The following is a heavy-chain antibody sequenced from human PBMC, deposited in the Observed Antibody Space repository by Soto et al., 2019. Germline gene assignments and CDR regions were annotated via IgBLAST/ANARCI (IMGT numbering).Heavy chain of an antibody. CDR1: VYGFTTYG. CDR2: ISDHNGNP. Sequence: QVHMVQSGAEVKKPGASVKVSCKVSVYGFTTYGSTWVRQAPGQGLEWMAWISDHNGNPNYAQKLQGRVTVTRDTSTSTAYMEMRSLRSDDTAVYYCARGRYGDYWGQGALVTVSS. CDR3: ARGRYGDY. D-gene: IGHD1-1*01. V-gene: IGHV1-18*01. J-gene: IGHJ4*02.